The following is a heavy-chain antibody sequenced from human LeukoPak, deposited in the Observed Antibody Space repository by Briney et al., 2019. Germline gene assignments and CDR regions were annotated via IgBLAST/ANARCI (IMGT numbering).Heavy chain of an antibody. V-gene: IGHV4-39*07. D-gene: IGHD4-17*01. Sequence: PSETLSLTCTVSGGSISSSSYYWGWIRQPPGKGLEWIGSIYYSGSTYYNPSLKSRVTISVDTSKNQFSLKLSSVTAADTAVYYCARGYGDYLPYYFDYWGQGTLVTVSS. CDR2: IYYSGST. CDR3: ARGYGDYLPYYFDY. CDR1: GGSISSSSYY. J-gene: IGHJ4*02.